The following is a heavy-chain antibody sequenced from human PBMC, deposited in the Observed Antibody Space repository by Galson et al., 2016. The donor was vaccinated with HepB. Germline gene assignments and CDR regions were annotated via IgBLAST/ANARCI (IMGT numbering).Heavy chain of an antibody. Sequence: ETLSLTCTVSGGSINPYYWTWIRQTPGKGLEWIGYISHTGSTHYNPSLKSRVTISVDTSKNQFSLKLSSVTAADTAVYYCARMSYFDISGYDYYFDYWGQGTLVTVSS. J-gene: IGHJ4*02. CDR1: GGSINPYY. V-gene: IGHV4-59*01. D-gene: IGHD3-22*01. CDR2: ISHTGST. CDR3: ARMSYFDISGYDYYFDY.